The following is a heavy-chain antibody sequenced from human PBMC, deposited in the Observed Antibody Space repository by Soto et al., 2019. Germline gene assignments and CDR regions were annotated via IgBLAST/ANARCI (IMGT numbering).Heavy chain of an antibody. J-gene: IGHJ3*02. CDR3: ARDNPDMGTGVSSADAFDI. D-gene: IGHD6-13*01. Sequence: ASVKVSCKASGYTFTSYYMHWVRQAPGQGLEWMGIINPSGGSTSYAQKFQGGVTMTRDTSTSTVYMELSSLRSEDTAVYYCARDNPDMGTGVSSADAFDIWGQGTMVTVSS. CDR2: INPSGGST. V-gene: IGHV1-46*01. CDR1: GYTFTSYY.